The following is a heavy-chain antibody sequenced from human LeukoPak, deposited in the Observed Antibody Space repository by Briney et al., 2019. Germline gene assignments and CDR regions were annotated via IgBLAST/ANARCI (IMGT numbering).Heavy chain of an antibody. Sequence: GRSLRLSCAASGFTFSSYAMSWVRQAPGEGLEWVSAISGSGGSTYYADSVKGRFTISRDNSKNTLYLQMNSLRAEDTAVYYCAKEASGSMIVVVVEGFDIWGQGTMVTVSS. CDR3: AKEASGSMIVVVVEGFDI. CDR2: ISGSGGST. V-gene: IGHV3-23*01. J-gene: IGHJ3*02. D-gene: IGHD3-22*01. CDR1: GFTFSSYA.